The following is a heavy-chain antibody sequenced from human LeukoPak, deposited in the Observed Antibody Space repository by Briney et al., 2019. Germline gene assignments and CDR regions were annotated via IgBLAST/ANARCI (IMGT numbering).Heavy chain of an antibody. CDR3: TTMGRYFDENDY. CDR2: ISYDGSNK. V-gene: IGHV3-30*04. Sequence: GGSLRLSCAASGFTFSSYAMHWVRQAPGKGLEWVAVISYDGSNKYYADSVEGRFTISRDNSKNTLYLQMSSLRAEDTAVYYCTTMGRYFDENDYWGQGTLVTVSS. J-gene: IGHJ4*02. D-gene: IGHD3-9*01. CDR1: GFTFSSYA.